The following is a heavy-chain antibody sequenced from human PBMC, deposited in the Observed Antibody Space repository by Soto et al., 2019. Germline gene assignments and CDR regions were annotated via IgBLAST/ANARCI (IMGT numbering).Heavy chain of an antibody. CDR2: INAGNGNT. Sequence: QVQLVQSGAEEKKPGASVKVSCKASEYTFTNYALHWVRQAPGQRLEWMGWINAGNGNTKYSQKFQGRVTITRDTSASTAYMELISLRSEDTAVYYCARDILFDYWGQGTLVTVSS. V-gene: IGHV1-3*05. J-gene: IGHJ4*02. CDR1: EYTFTNYA. CDR3: ARDILFDY. D-gene: IGHD2-15*01.